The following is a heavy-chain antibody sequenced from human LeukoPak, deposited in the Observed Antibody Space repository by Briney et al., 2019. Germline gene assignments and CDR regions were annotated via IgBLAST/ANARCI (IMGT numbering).Heavy chain of an antibody. CDR2: ISGSGGST. Sequence: GGSLRLSCAASGFTFSSYAMSWVRQAPGQGLEWVSAISGSGGSTYHADSVKGRFTISRDNSKNTLYLQMNSLRAEDTAVYYCAKDGWLKPRGDAFDIWGQGTMVTVSS. D-gene: IGHD6-19*01. CDR1: GFTFSSYA. CDR3: AKDGWLKPRGDAFDI. V-gene: IGHV3-23*01. J-gene: IGHJ3*02.